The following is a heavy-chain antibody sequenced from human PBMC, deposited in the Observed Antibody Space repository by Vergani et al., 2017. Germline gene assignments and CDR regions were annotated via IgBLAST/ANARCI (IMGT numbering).Heavy chain of an antibody. Sequence: EVQLLESGGGLVQPGGSLRLSCAASGFTFSSYAMSWVRQAPGKGLEWVGRIRSKANSYATAYAASVKGRFTISRDDSKNTAYLQMNSLKTEDTAVYYCTRNSTFQHWGQGTLVTVSS. CDR2: IRSKANSYAT. J-gene: IGHJ1*01. D-gene: IGHD2/OR15-2a*01. CDR1: GFTFSSYA. CDR3: TRNSTFQH. V-gene: IGHV3-73*01.